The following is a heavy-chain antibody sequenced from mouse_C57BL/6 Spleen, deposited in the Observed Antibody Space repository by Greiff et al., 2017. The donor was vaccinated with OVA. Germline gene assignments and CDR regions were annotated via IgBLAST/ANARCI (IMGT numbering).Heavy chain of an antibody. J-gene: IGHJ2*01. CDR3: TAMIDVYFDY. V-gene: IGHV6-3*01. CDR2: IRLKSDNYAT. CDR1: GFTFSNYW. D-gene: IGHD2-4*01. Sequence: EVKLEESGGGLVQPGGSMKLSCVASGFTFSNYWMNWVRQSPEKGLEWVAQIRLKSDNYATHYAESVKGRFTISRDDSKSSVYLQMNNLRAEDTGIYYCTAMIDVYFDYWGQGTTLTVSS.